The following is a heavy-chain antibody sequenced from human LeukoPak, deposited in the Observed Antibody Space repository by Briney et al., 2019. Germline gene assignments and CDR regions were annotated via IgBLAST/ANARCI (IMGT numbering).Heavy chain of an antibody. V-gene: IGHV3-11*01. CDR3: ARLKAGN. CDR2: ISDRGDTI. Sequence: GGSLRLSCTASGFTFSDYYMNWIRQAPGKGLEWVSYISDRGDTIYYADSVKGRFTISRDNANNSVSLQMDSLRDEDTAVYYCARLKAGNWGPGSLVTVSS. J-gene: IGHJ4*01. CDR1: GFTFSDYY.